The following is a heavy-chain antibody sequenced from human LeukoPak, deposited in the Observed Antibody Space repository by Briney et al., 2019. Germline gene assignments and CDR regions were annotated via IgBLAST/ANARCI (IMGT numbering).Heavy chain of an antibody. D-gene: IGHD3-10*01. CDR2: INHSGST. V-gene: IGHV4-34*01. Sequence: SETLSLTCAVYGGSFSGYYWSWIRQPPGKGLEWIGEINHSGSTNYNPSLKSRVTISVDTSKNQFSLKLSSVTAADTAVYYCASRELDYGSGSLRWFDPWGQGTLVTVSS. J-gene: IGHJ5*02. CDR1: GGSFSGYY. CDR3: ASRELDYGSGSLRWFDP.